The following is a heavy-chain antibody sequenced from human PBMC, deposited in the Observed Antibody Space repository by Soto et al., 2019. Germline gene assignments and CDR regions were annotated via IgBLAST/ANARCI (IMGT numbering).Heavy chain of an antibody. Sequence: ASVKVSCKASGYTFTSYAIDWVRQAPGQRLEWMGWINAGNGNTKYSQKFQVRVTITRDTSASTAYMELSSLRSEDTAVYYCAAYYDILTGQYYFDYWGQGTLVTVSS. CDR1: GYTFTSYA. J-gene: IGHJ4*02. D-gene: IGHD3-9*01. V-gene: IGHV1-3*01. CDR2: INAGNGNT. CDR3: AAYYDILTGQYYFDY.